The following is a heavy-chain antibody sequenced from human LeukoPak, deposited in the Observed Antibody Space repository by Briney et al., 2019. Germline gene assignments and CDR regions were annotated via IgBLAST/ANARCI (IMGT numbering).Heavy chain of an antibody. D-gene: IGHD6-19*01. J-gene: IGHJ4*02. CDR3: ARHSWWLAGTVIEY. CDR1: GGSISSSSYY. CDR2: IYYSGST. Sequence: SETLSLTCTVSGGSISSSSYYWGWIRQPPGKGLEWIGSIYYSGSTYYNPSLRSRVTISVDTSKNQFSLKLSSVTAADTAVYYCARHSWWLAGTVIEYWGQGTLVTVSS. V-gene: IGHV4-39*01.